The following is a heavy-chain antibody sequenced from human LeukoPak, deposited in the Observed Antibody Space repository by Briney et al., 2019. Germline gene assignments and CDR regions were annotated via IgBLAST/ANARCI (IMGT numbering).Heavy chain of an antibody. CDR1: GGSISSSSYY. CDR3: ARSGGNCAGDCFSDNFDY. J-gene: IGHJ4*02. D-gene: IGHD2-21*02. V-gene: IGHV4-39*07. Sequence: ASETLSLTCTVSGGSISSSSYYWGWIRQPPGKGLEWIGSIYYSGTTYYNPSLKSRVSISVDTPKNQFSLSLRSVTAADTALYFCARSGGNCAGDCFSDNFDYRGQGILVIVSS. CDR2: IYYSGTT.